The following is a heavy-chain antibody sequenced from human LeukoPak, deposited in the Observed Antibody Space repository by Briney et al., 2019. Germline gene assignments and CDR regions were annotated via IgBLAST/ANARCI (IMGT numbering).Heavy chain of an antibody. D-gene: IGHD2-21*01. CDR3: AKAPVTTCRGAYCYPFDY. J-gene: IGHJ4*02. CDR1: GFTFSSYA. CDR2: ISGSGTNT. V-gene: IGHV3-23*01. Sequence: QAGGSLRLSCAASGFTFSSYAMNWVRQAPGKGLEWVSGISGSGTNTYYADSVKGRFTISRDSSKNTLFLQMNRLRPEDAAVYYCAKAPVTTCRGAYCYPFDYWGQGTLVTVSS.